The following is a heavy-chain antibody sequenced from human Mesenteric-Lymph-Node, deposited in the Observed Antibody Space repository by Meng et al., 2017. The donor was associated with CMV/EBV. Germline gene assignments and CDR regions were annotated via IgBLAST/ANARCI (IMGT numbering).Heavy chain of an antibody. CDR2: INHSGST. V-gene: IGHV4-34*01. D-gene: IGHD4-23*01. J-gene: IGHJ4*02. CDR3: AREWIFGEDTSTMVVRAVDY. CDR1: GGSFSGYY. Sequence: SETLSLTCAVYGGSFSGYYWSWIRQPPGKGLEWIGEINHSGSTNYNPSLKSRVTISVDTSKNQFSLKLSSVTAADTAVYYCAREWIFGEDTSTMVVRAVDYWGQGTLVTVSS.